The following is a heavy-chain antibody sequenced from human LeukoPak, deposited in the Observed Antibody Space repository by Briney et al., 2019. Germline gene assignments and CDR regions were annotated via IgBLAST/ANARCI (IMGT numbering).Heavy chain of an antibody. J-gene: IGHJ6*02. Sequence: GGSLRLSCAASGFTFSSYAMSWVRQAPGKGLEWVSAISGSGGSTYYADSVKGRFTISRDNSKNTLYLQMNSLRAEDTAVYYCATTSCSGGSCYLRYYYYGMDVWAKGPRSPSP. D-gene: IGHD2-15*01. CDR2: ISGSGGST. V-gene: IGHV3-23*01. CDR1: GFTFSSYA. CDR3: ATTSCSGGSCYLRYYYYGMDV.